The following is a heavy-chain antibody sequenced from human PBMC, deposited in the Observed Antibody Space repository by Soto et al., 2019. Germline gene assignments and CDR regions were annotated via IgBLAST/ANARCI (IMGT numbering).Heavy chain of an antibody. Sequence: QVTLKESGPVLVKPTETLTLTFTVSGFSLSNARMGVSLILQPPGKALEWLAHIFSNDEKSYSTSLKSRLTISKDTSKSQVVLTMTNMDPVDTATYYCARDYDFWSGYGAFDIWGQGTMVTVSS. D-gene: IGHD3-3*01. J-gene: IGHJ3*02. CDR1: GFSLSNARMG. V-gene: IGHV2-26*01. CDR2: IFSNDEK. CDR3: ARDYDFWSGYGAFDI.